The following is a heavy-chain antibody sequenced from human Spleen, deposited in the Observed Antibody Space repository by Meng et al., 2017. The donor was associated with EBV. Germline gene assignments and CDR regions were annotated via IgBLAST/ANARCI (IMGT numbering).Heavy chain of an antibody. CDR2: ISAHTNKT. CDR3: ARETNFVSGDF. J-gene: IGHJ4*02. Sequence: QVQLVQSGAEVKKPGASVKVSCKASGYTFTSYGISWVRQAPGQGLEWMGWISAHTNKTNYLQKFQGRLMMTTDTYTNTVYMELTSLTSEDTAMYYCARETNFVSGDFWGQGTLVTVSS. V-gene: IGHV1-18*01. D-gene: IGHD1-1*01. CDR1: GYTFTSYG.